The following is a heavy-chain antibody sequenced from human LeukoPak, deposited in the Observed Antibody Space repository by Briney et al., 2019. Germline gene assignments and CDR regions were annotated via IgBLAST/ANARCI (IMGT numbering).Heavy chain of an antibody. CDR3: ARDGAYGAQFPGYY. V-gene: IGHV4-59*01. Sequence: SSETLSLTCTVSLDSTTSNFWSWVRQPPGKGLEWIGYIYYSGSTNYNPSLKSRVTISVDTSKNQFSLKLSSVTAADTAVYYCARDGAYGAQFPGYYWGQGTLVTVSS. CDR2: IYYSGST. D-gene: IGHD4-17*01. J-gene: IGHJ4*02. CDR1: LDSTTSNF.